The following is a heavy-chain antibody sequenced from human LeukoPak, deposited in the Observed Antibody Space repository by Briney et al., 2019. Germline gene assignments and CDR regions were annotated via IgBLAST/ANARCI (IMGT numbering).Heavy chain of an antibody. V-gene: IGHV5-51*01. CDR3: ARYRVGIYSRNHAFDI. CDR1: GYTFSSNW. D-gene: IGHD1-26*01. J-gene: IGHJ3*02. Sequence: PGESLKISCKGSGYTFSSNWIGWVRQMPGKGLEWMGIIYPGDSDTRYSPSFQGQVTISADKSSSTTYLQWSSLKASDTAMYYCARYRVGIYSRNHAFDIWGQGTMVTVSS. CDR2: IYPGDSDT.